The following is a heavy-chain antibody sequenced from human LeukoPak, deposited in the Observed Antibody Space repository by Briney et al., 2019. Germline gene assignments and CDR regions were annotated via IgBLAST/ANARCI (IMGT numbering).Heavy chain of an antibody. CDR3: AKDIVGATLGVYYGMDV. J-gene: IGHJ6*02. V-gene: IGHV3-9*01. D-gene: IGHD1-26*01. CDR2: ISWNSGSI. Sequence: GGSLRLSCAASGFTFDDYAMHWVRQAPGKGPEWVSGISWNSGSIGYADSVKGRFTISRDNAKNSLYLQMNSLRAEDTALYYCAKDIVGATLGVYYGMDVWGQGTTVTVSS. CDR1: GFTFDDYA.